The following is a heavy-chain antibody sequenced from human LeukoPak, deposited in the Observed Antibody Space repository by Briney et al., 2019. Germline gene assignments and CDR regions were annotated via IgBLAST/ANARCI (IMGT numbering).Heavy chain of an antibody. J-gene: IGHJ5*02. CDR3: AKETSNWFDP. CDR1: GFTFSSYW. V-gene: IGHV3-48*02. D-gene: IGHD4-11*01. Sequence: GGSLRLSCAASGFTFSSYWMNWVRQAPGKGLEWVPFISSSSTTIYYADSVKGRFTISRDNAKNSLYLQMNSLRDEDTAVYYCAKETSNWFDPWGQGTLVTVSS. CDR2: ISSSSTTI.